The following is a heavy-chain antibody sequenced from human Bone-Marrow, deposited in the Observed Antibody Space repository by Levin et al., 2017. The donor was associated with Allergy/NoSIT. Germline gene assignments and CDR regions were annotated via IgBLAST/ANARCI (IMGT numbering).Heavy chain of an antibody. CDR3: ARRHEGSSSFSDF. Sequence: ASVKVSCQASGYTFTSYWIGWVRQMPGKGLEWMGVIYPGDSDTRYSPSFQGQVTISVDRSISTAYLQWSSLKASDTAMYYCARRHEGSSSFSDFWGQGTLVTVSS. J-gene: IGHJ4*02. CDR2: IYPGDSDT. D-gene: IGHD6-6*01. V-gene: IGHV5-51*01. CDR1: GYTFTSYW.